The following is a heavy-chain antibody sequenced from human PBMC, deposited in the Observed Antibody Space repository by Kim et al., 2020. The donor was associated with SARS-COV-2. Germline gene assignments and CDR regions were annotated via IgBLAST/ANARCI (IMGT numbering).Heavy chain of an antibody. D-gene: IGHD2-15*01. V-gene: IGHV1-69*01. Sequence: QKVQGRVTITADESTSTAYMELSSLRSEDTAVYYCARHGGSLQGWYYFDYWGQGTLVTVSS. J-gene: IGHJ4*02. CDR3: ARHGGSLQGWYYFDY.